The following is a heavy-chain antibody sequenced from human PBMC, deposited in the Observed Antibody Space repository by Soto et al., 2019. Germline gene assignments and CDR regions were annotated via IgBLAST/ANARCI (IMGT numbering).Heavy chain of an antibody. CDR3: PRSGVRRILIPRHRVEP. D-gene: IGHD3-10*01. CDR1: GDSIGGVGY. J-gene: IGHJ5*02. CDR2: ISSSGGT. Sequence: SETLSLTCTVSGDSIGGVGYWSWIRQFPGRGLEWIGCISSSGGTYYNPALNNRTSLSLDTSQNQFSLKLLSVTAADTPIYYWPRSGVRRILIPRHRVEPWGEGTLVTV. V-gene: IGHV4-31*03.